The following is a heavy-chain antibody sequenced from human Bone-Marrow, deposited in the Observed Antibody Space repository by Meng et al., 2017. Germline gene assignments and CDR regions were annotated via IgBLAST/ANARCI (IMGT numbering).Heavy chain of an antibody. J-gene: IGHJ4*02. Sequence: QVHLQCAGPGLVKPSGTLALTSAVAEGSIISINWWTWVRQPPGKGLEWIGEIFHTGNTNFHPSLKSRVTISVDKSKNQFSLKLNSVTAADTAVYYCARVDWSGGNPIDSWGQGTLVTVSS. CDR3: ARVDWSGGNPIDS. CDR1: EGSIISINW. D-gene: IGHD3-10*01. CDR2: IFHTGNT. V-gene: IGHV4-4*02.